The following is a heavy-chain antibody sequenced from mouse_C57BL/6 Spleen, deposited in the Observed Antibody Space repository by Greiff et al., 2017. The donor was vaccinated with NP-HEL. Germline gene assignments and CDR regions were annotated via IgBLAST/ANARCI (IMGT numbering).Heavy chain of an antibody. D-gene: IGHD1-1*01. CDR1: GYTFTSYG. J-gene: IGHJ2*01. Sequence: VKLQESGAELARPGASVKLSCKASGYTFTSYGISWVKQRTGQGLEWIGEIYPRSGNTYYNEKFKGKATLTADKSSSTAYMELRSLTSEDSAVYFCARDYGSSYGLDYWGQGTTLTVSS. V-gene: IGHV1-81*01. CDR3: ARDYGSSYGLDY. CDR2: IYPRSGNT.